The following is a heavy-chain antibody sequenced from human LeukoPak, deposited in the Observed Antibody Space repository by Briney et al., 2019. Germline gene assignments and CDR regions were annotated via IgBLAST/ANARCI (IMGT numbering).Heavy chain of an antibody. Sequence: GESLKISCKGSGYTFPNYWIGWVRQLPGKGLEWMGLIYPSDSDTRYSPSFEGQVTISADKSISTTYLQWNSLKASDTAMYYCARQVSYYSASEDWGQGTLVTVS. CDR3: ARQVSYYSASED. J-gene: IGHJ4*02. CDR1: GYTFPNYW. CDR2: IYPSDSDT. D-gene: IGHD3-22*01. V-gene: IGHV5-51*01.